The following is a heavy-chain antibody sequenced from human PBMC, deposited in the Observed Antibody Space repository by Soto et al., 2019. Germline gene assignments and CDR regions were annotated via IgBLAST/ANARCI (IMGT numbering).Heavy chain of an antibody. CDR1: GYNFTNYW. J-gene: IGHJ3*02. V-gene: IGHV5-51*01. D-gene: IGHD3-16*01. Sequence: PGESLKIPCKASGYNFTNYWIGWVRQMPGRGLEWMGIIYPDDSDTVYSPSFQGQVTISADKSISTAYLQWSSLKASDTAMYYCARRAFVMLSAPAGGPDSFDIWGQGTMVTVSS. CDR3: ARRAFVMLSAPAGGPDSFDI. CDR2: IYPDDSDT.